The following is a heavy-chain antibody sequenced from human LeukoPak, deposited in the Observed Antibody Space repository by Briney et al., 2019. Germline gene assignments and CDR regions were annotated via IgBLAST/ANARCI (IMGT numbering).Heavy chain of an antibody. V-gene: IGHV4-34*01. CDR1: GGSFSGYY. Sequence: SETLSLTCAVYGGSFSGYYWSWIRQPPGKRLEWIGEINHSGSTNYNPSLKSRVTISVDTSKNQFSLKLSSVTAADTAVYYCARGGRITMIVVVTRGAFDIWGQGTMVTVSS. CDR2: INHSGST. J-gene: IGHJ3*02. CDR3: ARGGRITMIVVVTRGAFDI. D-gene: IGHD3-22*01.